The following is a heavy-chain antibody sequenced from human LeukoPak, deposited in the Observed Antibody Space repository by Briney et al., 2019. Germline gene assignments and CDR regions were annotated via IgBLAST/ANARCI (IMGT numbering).Heavy chain of an antibody. Sequence: GGSLRLSCTASGFSFSRYYMSWVRQAPGKGLEWISVLFSGGDTYYADSVKDRFGVSRDSSSETLFLQMNSLRVDDTAVYYCARQGLDSGFDYWGHGTTVTVSS. CDR2: LFSGGDT. CDR3: ARQGLDSGFDY. V-gene: IGHV3-66*04. D-gene: IGHD2-21*01. J-gene: IGHJ4*01. CDR1: GFSFSRYY.